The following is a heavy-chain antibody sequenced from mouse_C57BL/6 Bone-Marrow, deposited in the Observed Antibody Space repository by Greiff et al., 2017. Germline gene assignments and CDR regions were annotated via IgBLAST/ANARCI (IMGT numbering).Heavy chain of an antibody. CDR3: ARGDYCGSGLGD. CDR2: IHPNSGST. D-gene: IGHD1-1*01. J-gene: IGHJ2*01. CDR1: GYTFTSYW. Sequence: VQLQQPGAELVKPGASVKLSCKASGYTFTSYWMNWVKQRPGQGLEWIGMIHPNSGSTTYNEKFKSKATLTVDKSSSTAYLQLSSLTSEDSAVYYWARGDYCGSGLGDWGQGTTLTVSS. V-gene: IGHV1-64*01.